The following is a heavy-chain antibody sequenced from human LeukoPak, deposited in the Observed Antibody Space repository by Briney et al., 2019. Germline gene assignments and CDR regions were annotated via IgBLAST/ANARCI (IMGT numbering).Heavy chain of an antibody. D-gene: IGHD1-1*01. Sequence: ASVKVSCKASGYTFTSYGISWVRQAPGQGLAWMGWISAYNGNTNYAQKLQGRVTMTTDTSTSTAYMELRSLRSDDTAVYYCARAGHNIVYFYYMDVWGKGTTVTVSS. J-gene: IGHJ6*03. CDR1: GYTFTSYG. V-gene: IGHV1-18*01. CDR3: ARAGHNIVYFYYMDV. CDR2: ISAYNGNT.